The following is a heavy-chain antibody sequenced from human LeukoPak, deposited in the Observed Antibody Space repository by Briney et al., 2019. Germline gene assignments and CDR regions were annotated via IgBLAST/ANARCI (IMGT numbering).Heavy chain of an antibody. CDR1: GFTFNSYW. CDR3: ARSTSDDYGDS. J-gene: IGHJ5*01. Sequence: GGSLRLSCAASGFTFNSYWMHWVRQAPGKGLEWVSSIRSSSGYIYYADSVKGRFTISRDNAKNSLYLQMSSLRAEDTAVYYCARSTSDDYGDSWGQGTLVTVSS. CDR2: IRSSSGYI. V-gene: IGHV3-21*01. D-gene: IGHD4-17*01.